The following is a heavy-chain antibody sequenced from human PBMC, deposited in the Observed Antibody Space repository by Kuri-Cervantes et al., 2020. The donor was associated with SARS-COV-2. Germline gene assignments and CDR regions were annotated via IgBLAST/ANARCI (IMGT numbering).Heavy chain of an antibody. CDR2: IIPIFGTA. D-gene: IGHD2-2*02. CDR3: ARDRGPGQLLYSAFRWFDP. Sequence: SVQVSCKASGGSFSSYAISWVRQAPGQGLEWMGGIIPIFGTANYAQKFQGRVTITTDESTSTAYMELSSLRSEDTAVYYCARDRGPGQLLYSAFRWFDPWGQGTLVTVSS. V-gene: IGHV1-69*05. J-gene: IGHJ5*02. CDR1: GGSFSSYA.